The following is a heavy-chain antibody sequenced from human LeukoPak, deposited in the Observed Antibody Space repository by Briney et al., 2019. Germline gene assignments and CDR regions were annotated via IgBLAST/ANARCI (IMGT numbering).Heavy chain of an antibody. CDR2: INPTGTRT. D-gene: IGHD3-10*01. Sequence: GASVKVSCKASGYTLINNWMHWVRQAPGQGLEWIGLINPTGTRTGYAQRFQGRVTMTRDMSTSTDYMELSSLRSEDTAIYYCARDNSVGDIAWWFDPWGQGTLVTVST. V-gene: IGHV1-46*01. CDR1: GYTLINNW. CDR3: ARDNSVGDIAWWFDP. J-gene: IGHJ5*02.